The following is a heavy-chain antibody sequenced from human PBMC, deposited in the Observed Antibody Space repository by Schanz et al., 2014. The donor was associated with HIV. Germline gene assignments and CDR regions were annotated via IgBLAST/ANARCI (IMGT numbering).Heavy chain of an antibody. Sequence: QVQLQQWGAGLLKPSETLSLTCAVYGGSFNGDYWTWLRQPPGKALEWIGEINHSGSTNYNPSLKSRVTISVDTSSDQFSLKLSSVTAADTAVYYCARDSTMDYFDYWGQGTLVTVSS. J-gene: IGHJ4*02. CDR2: INHSGST. CDR1: GGSFNGDY. D-gene: IGHD6-13*01. CDR3: ARDSTMDYFDY. V-gene: IGHV4-34*01.